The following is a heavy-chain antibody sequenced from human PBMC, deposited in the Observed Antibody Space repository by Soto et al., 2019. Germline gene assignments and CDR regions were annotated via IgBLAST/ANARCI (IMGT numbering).Heavy chain of an antibody. CDR2: TNAGNGTT. Sequence: GASVKVSCKASGYTFTSYAIDWVRQPPGKRLEWMEWTNAGNGTTKNSKKFQGRVPITRDTSASTASTKRRSRRPEDTPGYYGARGFSLWFDPWGQGTLVTVSS. CDR3: ARGFSLWFDP. CDR1: GYTFTSYA. D-gene: IGHD3-16*02. J-gene: IGHJ5*02. V-gene: IGHV1-3*01.